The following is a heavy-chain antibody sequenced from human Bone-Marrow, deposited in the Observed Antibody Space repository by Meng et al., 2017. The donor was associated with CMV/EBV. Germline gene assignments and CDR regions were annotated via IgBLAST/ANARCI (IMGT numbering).Heavy chain of an antibody. J-gene: IGHJ6*02. CDR3: ARLPWLYGAMDV. D-gene: IGHD5-12*01. CDR2: VNYNGIT. CDR1: GGSINSYY. V-gene: IGHV4-59*01. Sequence: GSLRLSCTVSGGSINSYYWSWIRQPPGKGLEWIGYVNYNGITNYNPSLKSRVTISVDTSKKQFSLKLTSVTAADTAVYYCARLPWLYGAMDVWGQGTTVTVSS.